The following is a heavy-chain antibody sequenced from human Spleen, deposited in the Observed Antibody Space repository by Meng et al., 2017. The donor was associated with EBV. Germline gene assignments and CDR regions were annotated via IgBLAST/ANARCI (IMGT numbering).Heavy chain of an antibody. V-gene: IGHV1-69*01. CDR1: GGPFSSDA. CDR3: ASESGRGYTPDY. J-gene: IGHJ4*02. CDR2: LIPMFGAA. D-gene: IGHD3-10*01. Sequence: QVQLVQSGAEVKKPGSSVKVACKTSGGPFSSDAISWVRQAPGQGLEWMGGLIPMFGAANYAQRFQGRVTITADESTSTHYMELSSLRSEDTAVYYCASESGRGYTPDYWGQGTLVTVSS.